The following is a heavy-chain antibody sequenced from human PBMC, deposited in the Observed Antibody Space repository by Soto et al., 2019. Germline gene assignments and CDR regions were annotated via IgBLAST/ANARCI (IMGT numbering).Heavy chain of an antibody. D-gene: IGHD5-18*01. CDR3: SRDNLVVQSYGNQIHALAN. V-gene: IGHV4-39*07. J-gene: IGHJ3*02. Sequence: SETLSLTCTVSGTSISSTNYYWGWIRQPPGKGLEWITSIYYTGMTYYNPSLKSRVTISVDTSKNQFSLKLSSVTAADTAVFYCSRDNLVVQSYGNQIHALANWGQGTTVTVSS. CDR1: GTSISSTNYY. CDR2: IYYTGMT.